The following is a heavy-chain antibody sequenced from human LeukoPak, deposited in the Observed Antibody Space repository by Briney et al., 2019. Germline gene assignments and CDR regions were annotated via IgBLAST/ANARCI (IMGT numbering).Heavy chain of an antibody. CDR2: IYSGGST. J-gene: IGHJ3*02. V-gene: IGHV3-66*01. CDR3: ARDVTTMVREGDAFDI. D-gene: IGHD3-10*01. Sequence: GGSLRLSCAASGFTVSGNYMSWVRQAPGKGLEWVSVIYSGGSTYYADSVKGRFTISRDNSKNTLYLPINRLRAEDTAVYYCARDVTTMVREGDAFDIWGQGTMVTVSS. CDR1: GFTVSGNY.